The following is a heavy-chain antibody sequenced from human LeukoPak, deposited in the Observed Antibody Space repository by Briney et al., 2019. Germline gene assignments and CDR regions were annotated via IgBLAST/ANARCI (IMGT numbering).Heavy chain of an antibody. CDR3: GKTTTGYSSGQKPAWPVDY. CDR2: IFGSGGSA. Sequence: GGSLRLSCAASGFTFSSYNMNWVRQAPGKGLEWVAGIFGSGGSAHYADSAKGRFTISRDNSKNTVYLQINSLRAEDTAVYYCGKTTTGYSSGQKPAWPVDYWGQGTLVTVSS. J-gene: IGHJ4*02. D-gene: IGHD6-19*01. V-gene: IGHV3-23*01. CDR1: GFTFSSYN.